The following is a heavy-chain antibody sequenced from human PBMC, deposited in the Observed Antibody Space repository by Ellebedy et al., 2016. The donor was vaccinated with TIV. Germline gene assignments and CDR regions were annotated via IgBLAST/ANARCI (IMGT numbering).Heavy chain of an antibody. CDR3: ARHLEILDYYYGMDV. J-gene: IGHJ6*02. CDR2: IYPGDSET. V-gene: IGHV5-51*01. Sequence: GESLKISCKASGYSFTSHWIGWVRQMPGKGLEWMGIIYPGDSETIYSPSFQGQVTISADKSISTAYLQWSSLKASDTAMYYCARHLEILDYYYGMDVWGQGTTVTVSS. CDR1: GYSFTSHW. D-gene: IGHD1-1*01.